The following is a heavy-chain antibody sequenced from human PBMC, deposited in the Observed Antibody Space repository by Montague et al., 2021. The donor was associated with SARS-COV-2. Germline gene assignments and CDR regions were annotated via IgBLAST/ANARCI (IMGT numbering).Heavy chain of an antibody. Sequence: TLSLTCAVYGGSFSGYYWSWIRQHPGKGLEWIGYIYYSGSTXXXPSXXXRVTISVDTSKNQFSLKLRSVTAADTAVYYCARVRITMIVVVDAFDIWGQGTMVTVSS. D-gene: IGHD3-22*01. CDR2: IYYSGST. CDR3: ARVRITMIVVVDAFDI. CDR1: GGSFSGYY. V-gene: IGHV4-31*11. J-gene: IGHJ3*02.